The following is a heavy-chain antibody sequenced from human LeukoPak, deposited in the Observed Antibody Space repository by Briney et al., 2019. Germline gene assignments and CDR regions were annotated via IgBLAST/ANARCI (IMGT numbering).Heavy chain of an antibody. D-gene: IGHD5-18*01. Sequence: SETLSLTCAVYGGSFSGYYWSWIRQPPGKGLEWIGEINHSGSTNYNPSLKSRVTISVDTSKNQFSLKLSSVTAADTAVYYCASGYSYGHFDYWGQGTLDTVSS. CDR3: ASGYSYGHFDY. CDR2: INHSGST. CDR1: GGSFSGYY. J-gene: IGHJ4*02. V-gene: IGHV4-34*01.